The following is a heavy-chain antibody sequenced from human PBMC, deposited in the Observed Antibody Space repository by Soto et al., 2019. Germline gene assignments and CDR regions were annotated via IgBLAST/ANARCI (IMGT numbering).Heavy chain of an antibody. CDR1: GGSISSGGYY. J-gene: IGHJ4*02. Sequence: QVQLQESGPGLVKPSQTLSLTCTVSGGSISSGGYYWSWIRQHPGKGLEWIGYIYYTGSTYYNPSLKSRFTISVDTSKNQFSLKLSSVTAADTAVYYCAGGELSLSLDYWGQGTLVTVSS. V-gene: IGHV4-31*03. CDR3: AGGELSLSLDY. CDR2: IYYTGST. D-gene: IGHD3-16*02.